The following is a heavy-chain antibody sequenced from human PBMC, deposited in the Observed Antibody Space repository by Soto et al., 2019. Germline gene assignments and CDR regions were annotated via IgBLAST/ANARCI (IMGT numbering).Heavy chain of an antibody. CDR1: GGSLSDYY. CDR2: IHPSERP. J-gene: IGHJ6*02. V-gene: IGHV4-34*01. CDR3: ARGRDAYKLGNV. Sequence: QVQLQQWGAGLLKPSETLSLTCAVYGGSLSDYYWSWIRQSPGKGLEWIGEIHPSERPHYSPSLNSRVTISADTSKNQFSLRLTSVTAADTAVYYFARGRDAYKLGNVWGPGTTVTVSS. D-gene: IGHD1-1*01.